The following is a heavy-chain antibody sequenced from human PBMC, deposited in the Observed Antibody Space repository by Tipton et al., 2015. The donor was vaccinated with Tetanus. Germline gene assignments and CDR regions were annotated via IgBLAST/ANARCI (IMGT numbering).Heavy chain of an antibody. Sequence: SLRLSCEGHQGYDFSRFRMSWVRQAPGKGLEWVASIQPDESESHFVDSVKGRFTISRDNTKNSVYLQMNSLRIEDTAVYYCVTGTLRYGAWGQGTLVTVSS. CDR1: QGYDFSRFR. V-gene: IGHV3-7*01. D-gene: IGHD3-9*01. CDR2: IQPDESES. J-gene: IGHJ5*02. CDR3: VTGTLRYGA.